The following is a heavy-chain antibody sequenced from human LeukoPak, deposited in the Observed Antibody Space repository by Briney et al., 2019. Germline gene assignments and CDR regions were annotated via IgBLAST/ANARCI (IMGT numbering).Heavy chain of an antibody. J-gene: IGHJ4*02. CDR1: GGSVSSYY. CDR2: FYYGDSP. CDR3: ARRERRTIFGVVIIQDY. D-gene: IGHD3-3*01. V-gene: IGHV4-59*02. Sequence: SSETLSLTCSISGGSVSSYYWSWIRQSPGKGLEWIGYFYYGDSPNYNPSLKSRVTISVDTSKNQFSLKLSSVTAADTAVYYCARRERRTIFGVVIIQDYWGQGTLVTVSS.